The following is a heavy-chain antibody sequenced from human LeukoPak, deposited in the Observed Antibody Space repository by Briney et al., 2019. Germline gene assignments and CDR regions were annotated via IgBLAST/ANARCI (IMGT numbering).Heavy chain of an antibody. J-gene: IGHJ4*02. CDR1: GGSISSYY. V-gene: IGHV4-59*12. Sequence: PSETLSLTCTVSGGSISSYYWSWIRQSPGKGLEWIGYIYYSGSTNYNPPLKSRVTMSVDTSKNQFSLKLSSVTAADTAVYYCARESSGKPLDYWGQGTLVTVSS. CDR2: IYYSGST. CDR3: ARESSGKPLDY. D-gene: IGHD3-22*01.